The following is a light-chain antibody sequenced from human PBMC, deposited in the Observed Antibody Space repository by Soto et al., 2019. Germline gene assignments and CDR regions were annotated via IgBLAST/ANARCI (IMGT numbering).Light chain of an antibody. Sequence: EKVMTQSPATLSASPGERATPSCRASQSVSSNLAWYQQKPGQAPRLLIYGASTRATEIPARFSGTGSGTELTLTISSLQSEDFAVYYCQQYNNWPRTFGQGTKVDIK. CDR1: QSVSSN. CDR2: GAS. CDR3: QQYNNWPRT. V-gene: IGKV3-15*01. J-gene: IGKJ1*01.